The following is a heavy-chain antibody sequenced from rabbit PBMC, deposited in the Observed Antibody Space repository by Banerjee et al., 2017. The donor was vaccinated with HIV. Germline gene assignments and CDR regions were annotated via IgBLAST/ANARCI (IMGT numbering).Heavy chain of an antibody. CDR3: ARGSAYAGAGYAL. CDR1: GFSFSSSYY. V-gene: IGHV1S45*01. CDR2: IYAGNSVTT. Sequence: QEQLVESGGGLVQPEGSLTLTCTASGFSFSSSYYMCWVRQAPGKGLEWIACIYAGNSVTTWYASWAKGRFTISKTSSTTVTLQMTSLTAADTATYFCARGSAYAGAGYALWGPGTLVTVS. D-gene: IGHD4-2*01. J-gene: IGHJ6*01.